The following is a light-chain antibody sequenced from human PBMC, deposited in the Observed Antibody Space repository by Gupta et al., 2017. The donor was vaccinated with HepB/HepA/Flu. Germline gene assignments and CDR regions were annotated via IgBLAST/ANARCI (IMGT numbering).Light chain of an antibody. V-gene: IGLV2-18*02. Sequence: QSALTQPPSVSGSPGQSVTISCTGTSSDIGTYNRVSWYQQPPGTAPKLRIYEVTHRPSGVPDRFSGSKSGNTASLTISGLQAEDEADYYCSSYTMSRTVIFGGGTRLTVL. J-gene: IGLJ2*01. CDR2: EVT. CDR3: SSYTMSRTVI. CDR1: SSDIGTYNR.